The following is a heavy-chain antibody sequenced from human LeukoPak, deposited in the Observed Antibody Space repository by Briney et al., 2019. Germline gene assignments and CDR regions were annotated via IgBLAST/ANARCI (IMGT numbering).Heavy chain of an antibody. Sequence: PGGSLRLSCAASGFTFSDYYMSWIRQAPGKGLEWVSYISSSGSTIYYADSVKGRFTISRDNAKNSLYLQMNSLRAEDTAVYYPAAKYYDFWRGYYDWGQGTLVAVSS. CDR1: GFTFSDYY. V-gene: IGHV3-11*04. CDR3: AAKYYDFWRGYYD. D-gene: IGHD3-3*01. J-gene: IGHJ4*02. CDR2: ISSSGSTI.